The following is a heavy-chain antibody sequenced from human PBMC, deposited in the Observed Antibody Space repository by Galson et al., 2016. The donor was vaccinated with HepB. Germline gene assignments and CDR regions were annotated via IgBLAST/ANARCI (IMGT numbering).Heavy chain of an antibody. CDR2: GNYIGST. CDR1: GASISSFY. V-gene: IGHV4-59*12. Sequence: ATLSLTCRASGASISSFYWSWLRQPPGKGLEWIGYGNYIGSTTYNTSLKSRVTISVDTSKNQISLHVTSATAADTAMYYCARITNGNTAHDAFDIWGQGTKVTVSS. D-gene: IGHD1-1*01. J-gene: IGHJ3*02. CDR3: ARITNGNTAHDAFDI.